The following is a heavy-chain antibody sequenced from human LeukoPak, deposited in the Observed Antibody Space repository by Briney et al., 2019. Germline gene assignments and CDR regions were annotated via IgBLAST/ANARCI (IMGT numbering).Heavy chain of an antibody. Sequence: SETLSLTCTVSGGSISSYYWSWIRQPAGKGLEWIGEINHSGSTDYNPSLKSRVTISVDTSKNQFSLKLSSVTAADTAVYYCARGWMARADYWGQGTLVTVSS. CDR1: GGSISSYY. V-gene: IGHV4-34*01. D-gene: IGHD5-24*01. CDR2: INHSGST. J-gene: IGHJ4*02. CDR3: ARGWMARADY.